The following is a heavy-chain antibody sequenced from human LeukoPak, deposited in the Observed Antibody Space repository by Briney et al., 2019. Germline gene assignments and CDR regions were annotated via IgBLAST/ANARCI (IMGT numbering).Heavy chain of an antibody. J-gene: IGHJ4*02. CDR2: IYYSGST. CDR1: GYSISSGYY. D-gene: IGHD3-22*01. CDR3: ARAVRTYYYDSSGYYGFDY. V-gene: IGHV4-38-2*01. Sequence: SETLSLTCAVSGYSISSGYYWGWIRQPPGKGLEWIGYIYYSGSTYYNPSLKSRVTISVDTSKNQFSLKLSSVTAADTAVYYCARAVRTYYYDSSGYYGFDYWGQGTLVTVSS.